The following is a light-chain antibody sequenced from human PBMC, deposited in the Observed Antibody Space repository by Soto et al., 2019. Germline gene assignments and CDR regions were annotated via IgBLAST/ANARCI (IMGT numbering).Light chain of an antibody. V-gene: IGKV1-5*01. Sequence: DIQMTQSPSSLSAFVGDRVTITCRASLTISSYLNWYQQKSGKAPKLLISAASSLESGVPPRFSGSGSGTEFTLTISSLQPDDFATYYCQHYNSYSEAFGQGTKVDI. J-gene: IGKJ1*01. CDR3: QHYNSYSEA. CDR1: LTISSY. CDR2: AAS.